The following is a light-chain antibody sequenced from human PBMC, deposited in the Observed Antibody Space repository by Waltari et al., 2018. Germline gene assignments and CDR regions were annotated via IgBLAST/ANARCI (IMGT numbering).Light chain of an antibody. CDR1: QSVSSN. V-gene: IGKV3-15*01. Sequence: EVVMTQSPATLSLSPGDRATLPCRASQSVSSNLAWYQQKPGQAPRLLVHGATTRATGIPARFSGSGSGIEFTLTISSLQSEDFAVYYCQQYNNWLLLTFGGGTKVEIK. J-gene: IGKJ4*01. CDR3: QQYNNWLLLT. CDR2: GAT.